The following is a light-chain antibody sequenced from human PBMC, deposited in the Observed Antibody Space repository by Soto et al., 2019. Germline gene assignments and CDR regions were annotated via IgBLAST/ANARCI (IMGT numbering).Light chain of an antibody. V-gene: IGKV3-20*01. CDR1: QSVGSNY. CDR2: GAS. CDR3: QQYGSSIQT. Sequence: EIVLTQFPGTLSLSPGERATLSWRASQSVGSNYLAWYQQRPGQPPNLLIFGASHRAPDIPDRFSGSGSGTDFTLTISRLEPEDFAVYYCQQYGSSIQTFGQGTKVDIK. J-gene: IGKJ1*01.